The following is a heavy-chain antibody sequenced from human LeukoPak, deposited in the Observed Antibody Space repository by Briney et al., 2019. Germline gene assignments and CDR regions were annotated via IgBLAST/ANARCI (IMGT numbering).Heavy chain of an antibody. CDR3: AIGYYDSSGYFDY. CDR2: IYYSGST. Sequence: SETLSLTCTVSGGSISSSSYYWGWIRQPPGKELEWIGSIYYSGSTYYNPSLKSRVTISVDTSKNQFSLKLSSVTAADTAVYYCAIGYYDSSGYFDYWGQGTLVTVSS. D-gene: IGHD3-22*01. V-gene: IGHV4-39*07. CDR1: GGSISSSSYY. J-gene: IGHJ4*02.